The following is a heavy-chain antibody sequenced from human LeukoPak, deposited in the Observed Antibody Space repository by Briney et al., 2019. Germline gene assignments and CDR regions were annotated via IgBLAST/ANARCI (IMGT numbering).Heavy chain of an antibody. CDR2: MSPSGST. Sequence: PSGTLSLTCAMSSGSFRGYYWSWIRQSPGKGLEWIGEMSPSGSTKYNPSLKSRVSISEDTSKNLLFLKLTSVTAADTAEYFCARVRHDPLEYYYYIDVWGTGTTVAVSS. V-gene: IGHV4-34*01. J-gene: IGHJ6*03. D-gene: IGHD3-3*01. CDR1: SGSFRGYY. CDR3: ARVRHDPLEYYYYIDV.